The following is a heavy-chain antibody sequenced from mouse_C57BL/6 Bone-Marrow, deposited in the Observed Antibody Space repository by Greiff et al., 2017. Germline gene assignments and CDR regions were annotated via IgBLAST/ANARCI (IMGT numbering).Heavy chain of an antibody. CDR3: ARRENPYFDY. CDR1: GFTFSSYA. J-gene: IGHJ2*01. CDR2: ISDGGSYT. V-gene: IGHV5-4*01. Sequence: EVQRVESGGGLVKPGGSLKLSCAASGFTFSSYAMSWVRQTPEKRLEWVATISDGGSYTYYPDNVKGRFTISRDNAKNNLYLQMSHLKSEDTAMYYCARRENPYFDYWGQGTTLTVSS.